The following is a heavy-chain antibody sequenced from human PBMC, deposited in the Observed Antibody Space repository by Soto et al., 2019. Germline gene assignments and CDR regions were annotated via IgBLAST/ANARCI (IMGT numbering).Heavy chain of an antibody. J-gene: IGHJ4*02. V-gene: IGHV3-23*01. CDR1: GFTFSDYA. Sequence: GGSLRLSCAASGFTFSDYAMTWVRQAPGKGLEWVSLISRSGDTTLHADSVKGRFTISRDSFKNTLFMQLNSLRAEDTAVYYCARRPMRTLVVASPSVDLNYFDYWGQGTLVTVYS. CDR2: ISRSGDTT. D-gene: IGHD2-2*01. CDR3: ARRPMRTLVVASPSVDLNYFDY.